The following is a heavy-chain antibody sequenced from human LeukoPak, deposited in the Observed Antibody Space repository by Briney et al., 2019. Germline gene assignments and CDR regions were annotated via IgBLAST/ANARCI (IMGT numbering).Heavy chain of an antibody. CDR2: INWNGDRP. CDR3: ARGNVFDV. V-gene: IGHV3-20*04. J-gene: IGHJ3*01. CDR1: GFTFSSYA. Sequence: GGSLRLSCAASGFTFSSYAMSWVRQVPGKGLEWVSGINWNGDRPGYVDSVKGRFTISRDNAKNFLYLQMNSLRAEDTALYYCARGNVFDVWGHGTMVTVSS.